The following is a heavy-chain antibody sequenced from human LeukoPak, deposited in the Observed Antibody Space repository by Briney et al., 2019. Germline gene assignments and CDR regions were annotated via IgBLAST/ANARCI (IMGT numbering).Heavy chain of an antibody. V-gene: IGHV3-23*01. J-gene: IGHJ3*02. CDR3: AKHLLVGGTRGAYAFDI. D-gene: IGHD1-26*01. CDR2: ISGITTNT. CDR1: GFTFSNYA. Sequence: PGGSLRLSCAASGFTFSNYAMSWVRQAPGKGLEWVSLISGITTNTYYAASVKGRFTISRDNSKNTLDLQMNSLRAEDTAGYYCAKHLLVGGTRGAYAFDIWGRGTVVTVSS.